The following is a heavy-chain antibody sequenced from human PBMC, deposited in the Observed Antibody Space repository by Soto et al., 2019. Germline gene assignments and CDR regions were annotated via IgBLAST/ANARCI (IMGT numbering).Heavy chain of an antibody. Sequence: GGSLRLSCAASGFTFSSYGMHWVRQAPGKGLEWVAVISYDGSNKYYADSVKGRFTISRENSKNTLYLQMNSMRAEETAVYYCAKAGGPVDPGTARNWDAQPYFDYWVQGTLITGSS. J-gene: IGHJ4*02. CDR2: ISYDGSNK. D-gene: IGHD1-1*01. V-gene: IGHV3-30*18. CDR3: AKAGGPVDPGTARNWDAQPYFDY. CDR1: GFTFSSYG.